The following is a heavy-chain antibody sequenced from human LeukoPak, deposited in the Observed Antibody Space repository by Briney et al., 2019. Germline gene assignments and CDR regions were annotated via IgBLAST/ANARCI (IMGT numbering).Heavy chain of an antibody. D-gene: IGHD2-2*01. CDR1: GYTFTSYG. Sequence: SVKVSCKASGYTFTSYGISWVRQAPGQGLEWMGGIIPIFGTANYAQKFQGRVTITADESTSTAYMELSSLRSEDTAVYYCAREGLCTSCPYYYYGMDVWGQGTTVTVSS. V-gene: IGHV1-69*13. J-gene: IGHJ6*02. CDR2: IIPIFGTA. CDR3: AREGLCTSCPYYYYGMDV.